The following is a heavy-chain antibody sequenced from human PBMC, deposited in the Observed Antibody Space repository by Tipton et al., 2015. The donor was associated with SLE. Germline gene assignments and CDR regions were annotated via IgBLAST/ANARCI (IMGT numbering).Heavy chain of an antibody. D-gene: IGHD6-13*01. CDR1: GGSFTSYY. CDR3: ASLGITAAGNSFDP. J-gene: IGHJ5*02. V-gene: IGHV4-34*01. Sequence: TLSLTCAVYGGSFTSYYWSWIRQPPGKGLEWIGEINHGGITNYNSSIKSRVTISVDASKNQFSLKLTSVTAADTAVYYCASLGITAAGNSFDPWGQGTLVTVSS. CDR2: INHGGIT.